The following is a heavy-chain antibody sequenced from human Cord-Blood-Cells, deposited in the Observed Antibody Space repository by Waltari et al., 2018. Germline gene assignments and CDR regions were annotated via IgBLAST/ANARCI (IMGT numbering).Heavy chain of an antibody. Sequence: QVQLQQWGAGLLKPSETLSLTCAVYGGSFSGYYWSWFRQPPGTGLEWIGEINHSGSTNYNPSLKSRVTISVDTSKNQFSLKLSSVTAADTAVYYCARGGSDYYGSGSYLHFDYWGQGTLVTVSS. D-gene: IGHD3-10*01. V-gene: IGHV4-34*01. CDR2: INHSGST. CDR1: GGSFSGYY. J-gene: IGHJ4*02. CDR3: ARGGSDYYGSGSYLHFDY.